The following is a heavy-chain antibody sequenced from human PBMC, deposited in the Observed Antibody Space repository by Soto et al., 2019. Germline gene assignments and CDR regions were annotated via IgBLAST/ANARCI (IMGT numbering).Heavy chain of an antibody. Sequence: QVQLVESGGGVVQPGRSLRLSCAASGFTFSSYGMHWVRQAPGKGLEWVAVISYDGSNKYYADSVKGRFTISRDNSKNTLYLQMNILRAEDTAVYYCAKDQLMGGSYYYYGMDVWGQGTTVTVSS. CDR1: GFTFSSYG. CDR3: AKDQLMGGSYYYYGMDV. J-gene: IGHJ6*02. CDR2: ISYDGSNK. V-gene: IGHV3-30*18. D-gene: IGHD1-1*01.